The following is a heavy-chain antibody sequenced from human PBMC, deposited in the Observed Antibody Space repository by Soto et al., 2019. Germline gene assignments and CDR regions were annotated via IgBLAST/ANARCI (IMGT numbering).Heavy chain of an antibody. V-gene: IGHV4-34*01. D-gene: IGHD1-1*01. J-gene: IGHJ4*02. CDR2: IHPSGST. CDR1: GESFSGYY. Sequence: QVQLQQWGAGLLKPSETLSLTCAIYGESFSGYYCSWARQSPGKGLEWIGEIHPSGSTNYNPSLKGLVTISLDTSKNQFSLTLNSVTAADTAVYFCARGRDAYKGGRDWGQGTLVTVSS. CDR3: ARGRDAYKGGRD.